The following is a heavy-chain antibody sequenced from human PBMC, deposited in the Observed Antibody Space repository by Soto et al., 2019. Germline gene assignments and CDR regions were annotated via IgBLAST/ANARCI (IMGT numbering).Heavy chain of an antibody. D-gene: IGHD2-15*01. J-gene: IGHJ4*02. V-gene: IGHV3-30-3*01. Sequence: GGSLRLSCAASGFTFSSYSMHWVRQAPGKGLEWVAVISYDGSNKYYADSVKGRFTISRDNSKNTLYLQMNSLRAEDTAVYYCASYSSADFDYWGQGTLVTVSS. CDR1: GFTFSSYS. CDR2: ISYDGSNK. CDR3: ASYSSADFDY.